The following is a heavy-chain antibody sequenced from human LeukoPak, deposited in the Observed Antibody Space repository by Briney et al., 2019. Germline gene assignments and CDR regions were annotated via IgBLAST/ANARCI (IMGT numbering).Heavy chain of an antibody. D-gene: IGHD1-1*01. J-gene: IGHJ5*02. CDR3: ARVPDITARPCDT. CDR1: GGSFSGYY. CDR2: ISHTGLT. V-gene: IGHV4-34*01. Sequence: SETLSLTCAVYGGSFSGYYWTLIRQTPGKGLEWIGEISHTGLTGSNPSLKSRVTIFVDSTKKQFSLRMTSVTAADTGVYYCARVPDITARPCDTWGPGTLVTVSS.